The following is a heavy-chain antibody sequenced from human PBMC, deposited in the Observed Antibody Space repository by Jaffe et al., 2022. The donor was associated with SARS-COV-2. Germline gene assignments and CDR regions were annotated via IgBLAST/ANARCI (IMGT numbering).Heavy chain of an antibody. V-gene: IGHV4-34*01. CDR3: ARSGPMAAAGLPGWFDP. Sequence: QVQLQQWGAGLLKPSETLSLTCAVYGGSFSGYYWSWIRQPPGKGLEWIGEINHSGSTNYNPSLKSRVTISVDTSKNQFSLKLSSVTAADTAVYYCARSGPMAAAGLPGWFDPWGQGTLVTVSS. D-gene: IGHD6-13*01. J-gene: IGHJ5*02. CDR1: GGSFSGYY. CDR2: INHSGST.